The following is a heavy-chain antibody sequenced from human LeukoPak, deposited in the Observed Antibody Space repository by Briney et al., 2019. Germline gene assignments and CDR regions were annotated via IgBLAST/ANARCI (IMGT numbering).Heavy chain of an antibody. CDR2: IYPGDSDT. CDR3: ARQATTVVTTGIDY. D-gene: IGHD4-23*01. V-gene: IGHV5-51*01. Sequence: GESLKISCKGSGYSFTKYWIGWVRQMPGKGLEWMGIIYPGDSDTRYSPSFQGQVTISADKSISTACLQWSGLKASDTAMYYCARQATTVVTTGIDYWGQGTLVTVSS. J-gene: IGHJ4*02. CDR1: GYSFTKYW.